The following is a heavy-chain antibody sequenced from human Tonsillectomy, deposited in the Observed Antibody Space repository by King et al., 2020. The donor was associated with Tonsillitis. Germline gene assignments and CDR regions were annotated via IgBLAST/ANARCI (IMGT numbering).Heavy chain of an antibody. Sequence: QLVQSGGGVVQPGRSLRLSCAASGFTFSNYGIHWVRQAPGKGLEWVAVISYEGSNKKYADSVKGRFTISRDNSKNTLYLQMNSLRVEDTAVYYCAKDNWVVNSSGFDYWGQGTLVTVSS. CDR2: ISYEGSNK. CDR1: GFTFSNYG. V-gene: IGHV3-30*18. CDR3: AKDNWVVNSSGFDY. J-gene: IGHJ4*02. D-gene: IGHD3-22*01.